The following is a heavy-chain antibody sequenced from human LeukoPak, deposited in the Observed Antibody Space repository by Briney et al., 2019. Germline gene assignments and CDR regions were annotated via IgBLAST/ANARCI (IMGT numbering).Heavy chain of an antibody. D-gene: IGHD1-26*01. CDR3: ARDMWRWELPTDYYYYGMDV. CDR2: IWYDGSNK. J-gene: IGHJ6*02. Sequence: AGGSLRLSCAASGFTFSSYGMHWVRQAPGKGLEWVAVIWYDGSNKYYADSVKGRFTISRDNSKNTLYLQMNSLRAEDTAVYYCARDMWRWELPTDYYYYGMDVWGQGTTVTVSS. CDR1: GFTFSSYG. V-gene: IGHV3-33*01.